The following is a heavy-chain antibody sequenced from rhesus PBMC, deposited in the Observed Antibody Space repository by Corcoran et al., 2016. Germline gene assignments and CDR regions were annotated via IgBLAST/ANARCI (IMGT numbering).Heavy chain of an antibody. CDR1: GVSLYGNY. Sequence: QVLLQESGPGLVKPSETLSLTCAVSGVSLYGNYWTWIRQSPGKGLEWGGYIAGNTETTSYNPALGGRVTISKDTSQNQYSLMLTSVTAADTAIYYCARDAIALDVWGRGVLVTVSS. CDR3: ARDAIALDV. V-gene: IGHV4S16*01. J-gene: IGHJ5-2*02. CDR2: IAGNTETT.